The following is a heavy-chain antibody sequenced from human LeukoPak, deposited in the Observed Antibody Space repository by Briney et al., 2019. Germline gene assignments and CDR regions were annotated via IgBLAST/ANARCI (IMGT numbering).Heavy chain of an antibody. J-gene: IGHJ4*02. D-gene: IGHD2-2*02. V-gene: IGHV1-2*06. Sequence: ASVKVSRKASGYTFTGYYMHWVRQAPGQGLEWMGRINPNSGGTNYAQKFQGRVTMTRDTSISTAYMELSRLRSDDTAVYYCAALPLGDCSSTSCYIFDYWGQGTLVTVSS. CDR2: INPNSGGT. CDR1: GYTFTGYY. CDR3: AALPLGDCSSTSCYIFDY.